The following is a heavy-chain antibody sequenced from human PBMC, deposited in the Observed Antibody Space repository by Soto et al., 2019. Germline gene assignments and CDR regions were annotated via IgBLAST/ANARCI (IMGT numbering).Heavy chain of an antibody. V-gene: IGHV3-23*01. CDR2: ISGSGAST. CDR1: GFTFSSYA. Sequence: GGSLRLSCAASGFTFSSYAMSWVRQAPGKGLEWVSAISGSGASTYYADSVKGRFTISRDNSKNTLYLQMNSLRAEDTAVYYCARVVSSGGFDYWGQGTLVTVSS. D-gene: IGHD1-26*01. J-gene: IGHJ4*02. CDR3: ARVVSSGGFDY.